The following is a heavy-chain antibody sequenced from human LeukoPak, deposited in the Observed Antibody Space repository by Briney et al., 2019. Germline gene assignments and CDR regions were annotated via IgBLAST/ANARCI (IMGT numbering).Heavy chain of an antibody. CDR1: GFTFSSYG. Sequence: PGGSLRLSCVASGFTFSSYGMHWVRQAPGKGLEWGAVISYDGSNKYYADSVKGRFTISRDNSKNTLYLQMNSLRAEDTAVYYCAKGGYCSGGSCYPLDYWGQGTLVTVSS. V-gene: IGHV3-30*18. CDR2: ISYDGSNK. CDR3: AKGGYCSGGSCYPLDY. D-gene: IGHD2-15*01. J-gene: IGHJ4*02.